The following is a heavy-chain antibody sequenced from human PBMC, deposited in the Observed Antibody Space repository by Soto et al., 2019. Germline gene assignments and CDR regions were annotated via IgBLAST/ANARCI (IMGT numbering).Heavy chain of an antibody. CDR1: GYTFTSYA. D-gene: IGHD6-19*01. V-gene: IGHV1-3*01. CDR3: ARWYSSGWYVGYFDY. CDR2: INAGNGNT. J-gene: IGHJ4*02. Sequence: ASVKVSCKASGYTFTSYAMHCVRQAPGQRLEWMGWINAGNGNTKYSQKFQGRVTITRDTSASTAYMELSSLRSEDTAVYYCARWYSSGWYVGYFDYWGQGTLVTVSS.